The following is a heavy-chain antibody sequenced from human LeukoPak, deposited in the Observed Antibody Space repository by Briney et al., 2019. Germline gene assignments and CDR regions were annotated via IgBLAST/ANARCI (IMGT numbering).Heavy chain of an antibody. CDR1: GFTFSSYA. CDR2: ISGSGGST. J-gene: IGHJ4*02. Sequence: PGGSLRLSCAASGFTFSSYAMSWVRQARGKGLEWVSAISGSGGSTYYADSVKGRFTISRDNSENTLYLQMKSLRAEDTAVYYCARGDGYNFFDYWGQGTLVTVSS. V-gene: IGHV3-23*01. D-gene: IGHD5-24*01. CDR3: ARGDGYNFFDY.